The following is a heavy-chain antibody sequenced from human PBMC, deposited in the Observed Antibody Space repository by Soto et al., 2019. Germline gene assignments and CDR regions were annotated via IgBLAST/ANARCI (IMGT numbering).Heavy chain of an antibody. V-gene: IGHV1-69*02. CDR3: ASSYGSGYRAFDY. Sequence: QVQLVQSGAEVKRPGSSVKVSCKASGDTFTFYSINWVRQAPGLGLEWMGRVNPIVRMSNYAQKSQGRVTMTAGKSTSTAYMDLSSMRSEDTAIYYCASSYGSGYRAFDYWGQGALVTVSS. CDR1: GDTFTFYS. J-gene: IGHJ4*02. CDR2: VNPIVRMS. D-gene: IGHD3-10*01.